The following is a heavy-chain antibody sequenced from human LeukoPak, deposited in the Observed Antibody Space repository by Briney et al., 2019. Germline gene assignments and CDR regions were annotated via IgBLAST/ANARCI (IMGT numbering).Heavy chain of an antibody. J-gene: IGHJ4*02. Sequence: PGGSLRLSCAASGFTFSSFAMSWVRQAPGKGLEWVSVITSGGSTYYADSVKGRFTISRDNSKNTLYLQMNSLRPEDTAVYSCARDLEQQLRAFVYWGQGTLVTVSS. CDR3: ARDLEQQLRAFVY. V-gene: IGHV3-23*01. CDR2: ITSGGST. CDR1: GFTFSSFA. D-gene: IGHD6-13*01.